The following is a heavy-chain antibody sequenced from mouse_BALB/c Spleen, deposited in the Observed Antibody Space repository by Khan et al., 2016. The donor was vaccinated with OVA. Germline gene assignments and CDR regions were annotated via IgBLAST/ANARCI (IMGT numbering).Heavy chain of an antibody. CDR1: DYTFTDYP. J-gene: IGHJ3*01. CDR3: VRDDGYSLFAY. Sequence: QVQLQQSGPELVRPGVSVKISCKGLDYTFTDYPMHWVRQSHVKSLEWIGAVSTYYGNTNYNQKFKGKAIMTVDKSSSTAYMELARLTSEDSAIYYCVRDDGYSLFAYWGQGTLVTVSA. V-gene: IGHV1S137*01. D-gene: IGHD2-3*01. CDR2: VSTYYGNT.